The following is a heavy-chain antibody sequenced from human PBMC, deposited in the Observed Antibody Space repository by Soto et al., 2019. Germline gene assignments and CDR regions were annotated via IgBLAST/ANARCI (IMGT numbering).Heavy chain of an antibody. CDR2: INDGSEE. Sequence: QVQLVESGGGVVRPGTSLRLSCAATGFSFSAHGMHWVRQAPGKGLEWLAVINDGSEEGYADSVRGRFTISRDNARNILYLQMDNVRAEDSALYYCAIYDVFVDNGLDHWGQGTLVSVSS. CDR1: GFSFSAHG. CDR3: AIYDVFVDNGLDH. V-gene: IGHV3-33*01. D-gene: IGHD2-21*01. J-gene: IGHJ4*02.